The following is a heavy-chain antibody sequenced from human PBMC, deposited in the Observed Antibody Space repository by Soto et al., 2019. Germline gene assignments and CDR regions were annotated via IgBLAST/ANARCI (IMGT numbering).Heavy chain of an antibody. D-gene: IGHD1-26*01. CDR3: VRDRSGSYLEGFDY. CDR1: GFTFSSYW. J-gene: IGHJ4*02. V-gene: IGHV3-7*01. Sequence: PGGSLRLSCAASGFTFSSYWMTWVRQAPGKGLEWVANIKHDGSEKYYMDSVKGRFTISRDNARNSVFLEMKSLRAEDTAVYSCVRDRSGSYLEGFDYWGQGTLVTVSS. CDR2: IKHDGSEK.